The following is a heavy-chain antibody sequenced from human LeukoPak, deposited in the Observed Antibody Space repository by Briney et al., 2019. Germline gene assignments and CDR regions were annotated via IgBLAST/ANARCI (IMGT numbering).Heavy chain of an antibody. Sequence: GSLRLSCAVSGFTVSSNYMTWVRQPPGKGLEWIGFISYSGSTNYNPSLKSRVTISVDTSKNQFSLKLSSVTAADTAVYYCAREAVAGGSGSNYYYYGVDVWGQGTTVTVSS. D-gene: IGHD3-10*01. CDR3: AREAVAGGSGSNYYYYGVDV. CDR1: GFTVSSNY. V-gene: IGHV4-59*02. J-gene: IGHJ6*02. CDR2: ISYSGST.